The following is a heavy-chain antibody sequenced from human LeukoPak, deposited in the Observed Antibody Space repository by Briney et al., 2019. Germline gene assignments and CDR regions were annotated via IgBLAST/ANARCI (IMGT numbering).Heavy chain of an antibody. CDR2: INAGNGNT. D-gene: IGHD6-13*01. CDR3: ARDRGIAAASRDY. J-gene: IGHJ4*02. CDR1: GYTFTSYA. Sequence: ASVKVSCKASGYTFTSYAMHWVRQAPGQRLEWMGWINAGNGNTKYSQKFQGRVTITRDTSASTAYMELSSLRSEDTAVYYCARDRGIAAASRDYWGQGTLVTVSS. V-gene: IGHV1-3*01.